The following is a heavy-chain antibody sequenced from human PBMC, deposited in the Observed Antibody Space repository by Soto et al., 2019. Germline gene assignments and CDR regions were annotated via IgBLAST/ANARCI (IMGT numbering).Heavy chain of an antibody. J-gene: IGHJ5*02. Sequence: QVQLVQSGAEVKKPGSSVKVSCKASGGTFSSYAISWVRQAPGQGLEWMGGIIPIFGTANYAQKFQGRVMLTADASTITGYMEMSSLRSADTAVYYCARKRAWNPGWFDPWGQGTMVTVSS. CDR3: ARKRAWNPGWFDP. D-gene: IGHD1-1*01. CDR1: GGTFSSYA. CDR2: IIPIFGTA. V-gene: IGHV1-69*01.